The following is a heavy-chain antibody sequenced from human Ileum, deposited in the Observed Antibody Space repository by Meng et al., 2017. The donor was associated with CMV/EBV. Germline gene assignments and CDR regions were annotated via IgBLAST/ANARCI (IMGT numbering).Heavy chain of an antibody. CDR1: FSGYY. D-gene: IGHD2-2*01. V-gene: IGHV4-34*01. CDR2: INHSGST. Sequence: FSGYYWSWIRQPPGKWLEWIGEINHSGSTNYNPSLKSRVTISVDTSKNQFSLKLSSVTAADTAVYYCARSLILGYCSSTSCPRRYFDLWGRGTLVTVSS. J-gene: IGHJ2*01. CDR3: ARSLILGYCSSTSCPRRYFDL.